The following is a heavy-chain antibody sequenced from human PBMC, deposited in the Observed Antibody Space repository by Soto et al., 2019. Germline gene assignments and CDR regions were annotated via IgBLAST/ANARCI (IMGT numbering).Heavy chain of an antibody. CDR3: AKHSSGFDP. J-gene: IGHJ5*02. CDR2: IYHNGDT. D-gene: IGHD6-25*01. Sequence: SETLSLTCTVSGFLISDNYFWGWIRQPPGKGLEWLGSIYHNGDTRYNPSLKSPVTISVDTSKNQFTPRVTSVTAADTAVYFCAKHSSGFDPWSQGTLVTVSS. CDR1: GFLISDNYF. V-gene: IGHV4-38-2*02.